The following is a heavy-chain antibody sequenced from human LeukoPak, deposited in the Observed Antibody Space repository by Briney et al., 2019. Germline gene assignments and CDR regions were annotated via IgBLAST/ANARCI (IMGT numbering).Heavy chain of an antibody. CDR1: GFTVSSNY. CDR2: IYSGGST. Sequence: RGSLRLSCAASGFTVSSNYMSWVRQAPGKGLEWVSVIYSGGSTYYADSVKGRFTISRDNAKNSLYLQMNSLRAEDTAVYYCARVQYDILTGYYNLGYYYGMDVWGQGTTVTVSS. V-gene: IGHV3-53*01. CDR3: ARVQYDILTGYYNLGYYYGMDV. J-gene: IGHJ6*02. D-gene: IGHD3-9*01.